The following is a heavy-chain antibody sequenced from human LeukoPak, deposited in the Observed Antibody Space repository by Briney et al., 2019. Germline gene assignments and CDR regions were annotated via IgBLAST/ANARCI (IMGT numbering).Heavy chain of an antibody. CDR2: FSSSGDYT. J-gene: IGHJ6*02. CDR3: ARLMIVVALPGYGMVV. Sequence: GRSLRLSCVASGFTLNDYYISWIRHAPGKGLEWVSYFSSSGDYTIYADSVKGRFNLSREYSKKTLNLQMNSLRAEDTAVYYCARLMIVVALPGYGMVVWGQGTTVTVSS. V-gene: IGHV3-11*06. D-gene: IGHD3-22*01. CDR1: GFTLNDYY.